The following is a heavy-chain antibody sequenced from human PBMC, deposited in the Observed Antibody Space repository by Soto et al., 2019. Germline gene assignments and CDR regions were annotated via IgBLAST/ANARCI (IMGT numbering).Heavy chain of an antibody. CDR1: GGTFSSYA. V-gene: IGHV1-69*13. CDR2: IIPIFGTA. Sequence: ASVKVSCKASGGTFSSYAISWVRQAPGQGLEWMGGIIPIFGTANYAQKFQGRVTITADESTSTAYMELSSLRSEDTAVYYCAKLPPYGSGSYSKDWFDPWGQGTLVTVS. CDR3: AKLPPYGSGSYSKDWFDP. D-gene: IGHD3-10*01. J-gene: IGHJ5*02.